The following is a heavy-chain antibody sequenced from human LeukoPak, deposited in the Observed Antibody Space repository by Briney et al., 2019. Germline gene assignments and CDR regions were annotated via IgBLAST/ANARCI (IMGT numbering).Heavy chain of an antibody. V-gene: IGHV3-23*01. CDR3: AKTRSLASSSWPFDY. D-gene: IGHD6-13*01. CDR2: ISGSGGST. CDR1: GFTFSSYA. Sequence: GGSLRLSCAASGFTFSSYAMSWVRQAPGKGLEWVSAISGSGGSTYYADSVKGRFTISRDNSKNTLYLQMNSLGAEDTAVYYCAKTRSLASSSWPFDYWGQGTLVTVSS. J-gene: IGHJ4*02.